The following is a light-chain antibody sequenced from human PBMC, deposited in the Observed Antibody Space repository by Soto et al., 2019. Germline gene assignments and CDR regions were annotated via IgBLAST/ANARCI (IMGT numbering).Light chain of an antibody. Sequence: EIGLTQSPGTLSLSPGERATLSCRASQSVSSSYLAWYQQKPGQAPRLLIYGASSRATGIPDRFSGSGSGTDFTLTISRLEPEDSAVYYCQHYGTSLYTFGQGTKLEIK. CDR2: GAS. CDR1: QSVSSSY. CDR3: QHYGTSLYT. V-gene: IGKV3-20*01. J-gene: IGKJ2*01.